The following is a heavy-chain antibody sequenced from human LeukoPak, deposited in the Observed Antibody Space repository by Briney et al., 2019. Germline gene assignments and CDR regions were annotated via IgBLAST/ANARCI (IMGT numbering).Heavy chain of an antibody. CDR1: GFTFSSYS. D-gene: IGHD2-21*01. CDR3: ASDLGSYCGGDRFDP. J-gene: IGHJ5*02. CDR2: ISSSSSYI. Sequence: GGSLRLSCAASGFTFSSYSMNWVRQAPGKGLEWVSSISSSSSYIYYADSVKGRFTISRDNAKNSLYLQMNSLRAEDTAVYYCASDLGSYCGGDRFDPWGQGTLVTVSS. V-gene: IGHV3-21*01.